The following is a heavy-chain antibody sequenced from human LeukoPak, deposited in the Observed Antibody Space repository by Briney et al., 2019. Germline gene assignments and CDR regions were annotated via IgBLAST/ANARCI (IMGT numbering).Heavy chain of an antibody. J-gene: IGHJ4*02. Sequence: PGGSLRLPCAASGFTFSIYGLSWLRQAPGKGLEWVSTISGSGNTRYYGDSVKGRFTISRDNPKNTLYLQMNSLRAEDTAVYYCAKDVDQYYFDYWGQGTLVTVSS. V-gene: IGHV3-23*01. CDR2: ISGSGNTR. CDR3: AKDVDQYYFDY. D-gene: IGHD2-15*01. CDR1: GFTFSIYG.